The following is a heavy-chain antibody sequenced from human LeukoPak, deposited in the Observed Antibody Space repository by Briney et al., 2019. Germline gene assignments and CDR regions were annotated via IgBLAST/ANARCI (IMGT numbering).Heavy chain of an antibody. CDR1: GFTFSSNW. J-gene: IGHJ4*02. CDR3: ARDPGEDY. V-gene: IGHV3-7*03. CDR2: IKQDGSEK. D-gene: IGHD3-16*01. Sequence: GGSLRLSCAASGFTFSSNWMSWVRQAPGKGLEWVANIKQDGSEKYYVDSVKGRFTISRDNAKNSLYLQMNSLRAEDTAVYYCARDPGEDYWGQGTLVTVSS.